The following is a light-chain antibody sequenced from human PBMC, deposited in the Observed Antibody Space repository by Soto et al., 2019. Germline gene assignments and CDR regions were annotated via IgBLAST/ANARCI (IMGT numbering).Light chain of an antibody. V-gene: IGKV3-20*01. CDR3: QQYNNWPPGT. CDR2: GAS. CDR1: QSISSNY. J-gene: IGKJ1*01. Sequence: EIVLTQSPGTLSLSPGERATLSCRASQSISSNYLAWYQQKPGQAPRLLIYGASSRATGITDRFSGSGSGTDFTLTISSLQSEDFAVYYCQQYNNWPPGTFGQGTKVEIK.